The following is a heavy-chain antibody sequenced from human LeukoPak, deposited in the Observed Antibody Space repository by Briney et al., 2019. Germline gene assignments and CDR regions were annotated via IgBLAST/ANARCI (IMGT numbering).Heavy chain of an antibody. J-gene: IGHJ4*02. D-gene: IGHD6-19*01. CDR2: MYHSGNT. Sequence: SETLSLTCAVSGFSISSGYYWGWIRQPPGKGLEWIGSMYHSGNTYYNPSLKSRVTISADMSKNQLSLTLNSVTASDTAVYCCATMTISGNVWSFSDVRIDHWGQGTLVTVSS. CDR3: ATMTISGNVWSFSDVRIDH. CDR1: GFSISSGYY. V-gene: IGHV4-38-2*01.